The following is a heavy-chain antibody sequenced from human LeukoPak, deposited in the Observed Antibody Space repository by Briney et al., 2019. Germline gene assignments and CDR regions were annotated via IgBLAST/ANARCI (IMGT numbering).Heavy chain of an antibody. CDR1: SYTFTSYG. CDR3: SRDRVLLWFGELRRRNYWFDP. V-gene: IGHV1-18*01. J-gene: IGHJ5*02. Sequence: ASVKVSCKASSYTFTSYGISWVRQAPGQGLDWMGWISAYNGNTNYAQKLQDRVTMTTDTSTSTAYMELRSLRSDDTAVDYCSRDRVLLWFGELRRRNYWFDPWGQGTLVTV. CDR2: ISAYNGNT. D-gene: IGHD3-10*01.